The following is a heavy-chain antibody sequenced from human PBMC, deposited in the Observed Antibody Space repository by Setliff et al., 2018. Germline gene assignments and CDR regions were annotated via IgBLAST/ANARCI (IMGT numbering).Heavy chain of an antibody. CDR3: ARDRFYNSWSGTSITAQHDAFDI. V-gene: IGHV1-46*03. CDR2: INPSGGST. D-gene: IGHD3-3*01. CDR1: GYTFTSYY. Sequence: ASVKVSCKASGYTFTSYYMHWVRQAPGQGLEWMGIINPSGGSTSYAQKFQGRVTMTRDTSTSTVYLEVSSLRSEDTAVYFCARDRFYNSWSGTSITAQHDAFDIWGQGTMVTVSS. J-gene: IGHJ3*02.